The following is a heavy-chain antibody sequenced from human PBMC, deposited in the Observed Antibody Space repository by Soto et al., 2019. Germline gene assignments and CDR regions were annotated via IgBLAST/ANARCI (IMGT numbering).Heavy chain of an antibody. CDR2: VYYSGST. CDR3: ARTRMIESWIDY. J-gene: IGHJ4*01. Sequence: ETLSLTCDVSGDSISTYYWIWIRQPPGKGLEWIGYVYYSGSTLYNPSLESRVTLSIDMSKKQVSLKLNSVIAADTAVYYCARTRMIESWIDYWGHGTLVTVSS. V-gene: IGHV4-59*01. CDR1: GDSISTYY. D-gene: IGHD2-21*01.